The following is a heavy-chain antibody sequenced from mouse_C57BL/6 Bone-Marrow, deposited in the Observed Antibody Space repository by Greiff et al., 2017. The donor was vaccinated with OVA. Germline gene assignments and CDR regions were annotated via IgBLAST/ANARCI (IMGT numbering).Heavy chain of an antibody. Sequence: DVKLQESGGGLVQPGGTMKLSCVASGFSFSNYWMNWVRQSPEKGLEWVAQIRLKSDNYATYYAESVKGKFNISRYDSKSSVYLPMNNIRAEDTRIDYCTEDCYVYWGQGTTLTVSS. V-gene: IGHV6-3*01. CDR1: GFSFSNYW. J-gene: IGHJ2*01. CDR3: TEDCYVY. CDR2: IRLKSDNYAT.